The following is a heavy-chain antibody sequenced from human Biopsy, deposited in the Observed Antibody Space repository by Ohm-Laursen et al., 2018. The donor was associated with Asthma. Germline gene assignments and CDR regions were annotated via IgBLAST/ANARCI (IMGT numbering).Heavy chain of an antibody. CDR1: GYTFINFA. CDR2: INAANGNT. D-gene: IGHD3-9*01. V-gene: IGHV1-3*01. J-gene: IGHJ3*02. Sequence: GASVKVSCKASGYTFINFAIHWVRQAPGHSLEWMGWINAANGNTKYSQKFQGRLTISRDTSTSTAYMDLSSLRSEDTAVYYCARTYFDVLAGQVHDAFAMWGQGTMVTVSS. CDR3: ARTYFDVLAGQVHDAFAM.